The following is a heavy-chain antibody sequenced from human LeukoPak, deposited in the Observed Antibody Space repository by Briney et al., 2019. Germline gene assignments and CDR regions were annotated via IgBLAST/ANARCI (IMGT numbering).Heavy chain of an antibody. Sequence: GGSLRLSCVASGFTFCIYAMTWVREALGKGLEWVSVLSGRGDSTHYADSVKGRFTISRDNSKNTLYLQMNSLRAEDTSVYYCAKVEKPHTTLGMILVVNSFDSWGQGTLVTVSS. CDR3: AKVEKPHTTLGMILVVNSFDS. J-gene: IGHJ4*02. CDR2: LSGRGDST. CDR1: GFTFCIYA. D-gene: IGHD3-22*01. V-gene: IGHV3-23*01.